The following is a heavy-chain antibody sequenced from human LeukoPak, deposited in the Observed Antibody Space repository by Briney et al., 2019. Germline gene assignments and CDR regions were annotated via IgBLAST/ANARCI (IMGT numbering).Heavy chain of an antibody. V-gene: IGHV3-30*02. CDR2: IRNYGNDK. CDR3: ATDAGWFYFDY. D-gene: IGHD6-19*01. CDR1: GFTFSNYG. J-gene: IGHJ4*02. Sequence: GGTLRLSCAASGFTFSNYGIHWVRQAPGKGLEWVAFIRNYGNDKYYADSVRGRFTISRDSSTSTLYLQMNSLRVEDTAVYYCATDAGWFYFDYWGQGTLVTVSS.